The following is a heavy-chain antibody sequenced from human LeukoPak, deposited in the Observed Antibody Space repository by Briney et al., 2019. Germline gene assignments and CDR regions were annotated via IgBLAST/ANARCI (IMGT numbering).Heavy chain of an antibody. J-gene: IGHJ3*02. Sequence: SVKVSCKASGGTFSSYAISWVRQAPGQGLEWMGRIIPIFGTANYAQKFQGRVTITTDESTSTAYMELSSLRSEDTAVYYCASPGYSYYYDSSEFDAFDIWGQGTMVTVSS. D-gene: IGHD3-22*01. CDR2: IIPIFGTA. V-gene: IGHV1-69*05. CDR1: GGTFSSYA. CDR3: ASPGYSYYYDSSEFDAFDI.